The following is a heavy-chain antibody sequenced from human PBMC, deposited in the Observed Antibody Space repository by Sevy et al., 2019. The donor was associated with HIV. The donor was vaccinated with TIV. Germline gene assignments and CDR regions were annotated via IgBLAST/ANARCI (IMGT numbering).Heavy chain of an antibody. CDR3: ATPSSDLGDYFDY. V-gene: IGHV4-39*01. CDR2: IYYSGST. D-gene: IGHD6-19*01. J-gene: IGHJ4*02. CDR1: GVSISSSSYY. Sequence: SETLSLTCTVSGVSISSSSYYWGWIRHPPGKGLEWIGSIYYSGSTYYNPSLKSRVTISVDTSKNQFSLRLSTVTAADTAVYYCATPSSDLGDYFDYWGQGTLVTVSS.